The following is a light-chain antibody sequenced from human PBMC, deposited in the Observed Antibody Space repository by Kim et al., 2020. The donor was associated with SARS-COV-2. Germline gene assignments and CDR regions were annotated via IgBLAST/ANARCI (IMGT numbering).Light chain of an antibody. CDR2: SNN. V-gene: IGLV1-44*01. J-gene: IGLJ1*01. CDR1: SSNIGSNT. CDR3: AAWDDSLNGQV. Sequence: QSVLTQPPSAFGTPGQRVTISCSGSSSNIGSNTVNWYQQLPGTAPKLLIYSNNQRPSGVSDRFSGSKSGTSASLAISGLQSEDEADYYCAAWDDSLNGQVFGTGTKVTVL.